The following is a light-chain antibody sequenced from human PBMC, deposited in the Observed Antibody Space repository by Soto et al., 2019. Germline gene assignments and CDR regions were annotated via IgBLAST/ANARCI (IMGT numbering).Light chain of an antibody. J-gene: IGKJ1*01. CDR3: QQYGSSPWQ. CDR2: GAS. V-gene: IGKV3-20*01. CDR1: LNIRINY. Sequence: ETVLTQSQGTLSLAPGERATLSCRVSLNIRINYLAWYRQTPGQDPRLLIYGASNRATVIADRFSGNGSGTDFTLILSRLEHENFALYYCQQYGSSPWQFGQGNKVEIK.